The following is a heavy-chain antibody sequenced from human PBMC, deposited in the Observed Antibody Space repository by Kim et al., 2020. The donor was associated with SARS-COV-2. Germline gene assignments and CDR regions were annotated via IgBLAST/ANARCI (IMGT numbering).Heavy chain of an antibody. D-gene: IGHD7-27*01. Sequence: GGSLRLSCAASGFTFSSYAMSWVRQAPGKGLEWGSAISGSGGSSYYADSVKGRFTISRVNSKNTLYLQMNTLRAEDTAVYYCAKADWGRYAFDPWGQGTLLTVSS. V-gene: IGHV3-23*01. J-gene: IGHJ5*02. CDR1: GFTFSSYA. CDR2: ISGSGGSS. CDR3: AKADWGRYAFDP.